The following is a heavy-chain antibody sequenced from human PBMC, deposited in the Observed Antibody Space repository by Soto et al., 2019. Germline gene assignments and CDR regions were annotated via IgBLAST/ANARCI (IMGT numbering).Heavy chain of an antibody. J-gene: IGHJ6*02. V-gene: IGHV3-23*01. CDR1: GFTFSTYP. Sequence: GGSLRLSCAASGFTFSTYPMSWVRQAPGKGLEWVSGISGSGISTCYTDWVRGRFTISRDSSKNTVFLQMNSLRDEDTAVYYCVKLPVLTASYYYYDMDVWGQGTTGTVS. CDR3: VKLPVLTASYYYYDMDV. D-gene: IGHD2-15*01. CDR2: ISGSGIST.